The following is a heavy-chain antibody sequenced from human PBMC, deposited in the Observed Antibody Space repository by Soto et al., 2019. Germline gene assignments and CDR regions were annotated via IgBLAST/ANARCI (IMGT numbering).Heavy chain of an antibody. CDR3: AKSKMDTILFDP. D-gene: IGHD5-18*01. J-gene: IGHJ5*02. Sequence: PGGSLRLSCAASGFTVTKYEMSWVRQAPGKGLEWVSSISGTGGYTYYADSMKGRFTISRDNSKNTLYLQMNSLRAEDTAVYYWAKSKMDTILFDPWGQGTLVTVSS. CDR1: GFTVTKYE. V-gene: IGHV3-23*01. CDR2: ISGTGGYT.